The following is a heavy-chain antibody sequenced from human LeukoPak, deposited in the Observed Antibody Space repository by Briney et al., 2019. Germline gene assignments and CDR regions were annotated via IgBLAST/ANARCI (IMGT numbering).Heavy chain of an antibody. CDR1: GYTFTGYY. CDR3: ARELNIVVVPAARGDGMDA. D-gene: IGHD2-2*01. CDR2: INPNSGGT. J-gene: IGHJ6*02. V-gene: IGHV1-2*02. Sequence: AAVKVSCKASGYTFTGYYMHWVRQAPGQGLEWMGWINPNSGGTNYAQKFQGRVTMTRDTSISTAYMELSRLRSDDTAVYYCARELNIVVVPAARGDGMDAWGQGTTVTVSS.